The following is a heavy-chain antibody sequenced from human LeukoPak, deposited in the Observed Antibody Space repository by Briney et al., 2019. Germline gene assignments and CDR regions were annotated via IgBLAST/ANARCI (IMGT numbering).Heavy chain of an antibody. CDR3: VRGDFTSAWDFDF. CDR1: GDSINDYY. CDR2: IHISGAT. J-gene: IGHJ4*02. D-gene: IGHD6-19*01. Sequence: PSETLSLTCALSGDSINDYYWSWIRQPAGKGLEWIGQIHISGATKYKPSLQSRLTMSVDTSRNQLSLELNFVTAADTATYYCVRGDFTSAWDFDFWGPGTLVTVSS. V-gene: IGHV4-59*10.